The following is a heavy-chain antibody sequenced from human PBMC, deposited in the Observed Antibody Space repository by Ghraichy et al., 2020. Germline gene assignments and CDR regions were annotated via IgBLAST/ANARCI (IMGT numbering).Heavy chain of an antibody. D-gene: IGHD3-22*01. CDR1: GFTFSNSA. CDR2: ITASGGST. J-gene: IGHJ4*02. CDR3: AKQAYDTTGYYPFYFDL. V-gene: IGHV3-23*01. Sequence: GGSLRLSCAASGFTFSNSAMSWVRQAPGKGLEWVSTITASGGSTYYADSVKGRFTVSRDNSKNTLYLQVNSLRVEDTALYFCAKQAYDTTGYYPFYFDLWGQGTLVTVSS.